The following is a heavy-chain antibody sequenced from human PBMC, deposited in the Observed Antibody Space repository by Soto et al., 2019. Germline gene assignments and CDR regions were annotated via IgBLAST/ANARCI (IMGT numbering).Heavy chain of an antibody. V-gene: IGHV4-34*01. Sequence: SEPLDLTSAVSGGSFSGYYWNWIRQIPGKGLEWIGEINQSGNTKYNPSLMSRVTMSVDTSRNQFSLKLRSVTAADTAVYYCVLSAYALNWHGHYCMHVWGKGPSVNV. CDR2: INQSGNT. D-gene: IGHD2-2*01. CDR1: GGSFSGYY. J-gene: IGHJ6*03. CDR3: VLSAYALNWHGHYCMHV.